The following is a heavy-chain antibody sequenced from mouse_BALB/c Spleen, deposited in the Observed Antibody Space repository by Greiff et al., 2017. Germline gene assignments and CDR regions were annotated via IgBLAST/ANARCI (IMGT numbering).Heavy chain of an antibody. CDR2: INPSNGGT. V-gene: IGHV1S81*02. Sequence: QVQLQQSGAELVKPGASVKLSCKASGYTFTSYYMYWVKQRPGQGLEWIGEINPSNGGTNFNEKFKSKATLTVDKSSSTAYMQLRSLTSEDSAVYYCTRRDYRYDGTSYWGQGTLVTVSA. J-gene: IGHJ3*01. CDR3: TRRDYRYDGTSY. CDR1: GYTFTSYY. D-gene: IGHD2-14*01.